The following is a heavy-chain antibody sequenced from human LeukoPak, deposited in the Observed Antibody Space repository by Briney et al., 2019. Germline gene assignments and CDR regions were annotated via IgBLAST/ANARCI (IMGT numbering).Heavy chain of an antibody. CDR2: TRYDGSKK. J-gene: IGHJ3*02. D-gene: IGHD3-16*01. Sequence: PGGSLRLSCAVSGFAFGSEAMSWVRQVPGKGLEWVAFTRYDGSKKYYADSVKGRFTISRDNSKNTLYLQMNSLRAEDTAVYYCAKVSLVMTNDAFDIWGQGTMVTVSS. V-gene: IGHV3-30*02. CDR1: GFAFGSEA. CDR3: AKVSLVMTNDAFDI.